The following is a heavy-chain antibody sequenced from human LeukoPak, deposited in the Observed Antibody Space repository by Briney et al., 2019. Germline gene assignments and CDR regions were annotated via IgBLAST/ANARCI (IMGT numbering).Heavy chain of an antibody. CDR2: ISYDGSNK. CDR3: AKGKHSGYDHVGDFFDY. D-gene: IGHD5-12*01. J-gene: IGHJ4*02. V-gene: IGHV3-30*18. CDR1: GFTFSSCG. Sequence: GGSLRLSCAASGFTFSSCGMHWVRQAPGKGLEWVAVISYDGSNKYYADSVKGRFTISRDNSKNTLYLQMNSLRAEDTAVYYCAKGKHSGYDHVGDFFDYWGQGTLVTVSS.